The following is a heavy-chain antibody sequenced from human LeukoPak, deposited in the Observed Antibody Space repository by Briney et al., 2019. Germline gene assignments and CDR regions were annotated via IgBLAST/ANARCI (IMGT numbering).Heavy chain of an antibody. J-gene: IGHJ6*02. CDR3: AKDRSSGPHYYYGMDV. D-gene: IGHD3-22*01. V-gene: IGHV3-30*18. Sequence: GRSLRLSCAASGFTFSSYGIHWVSQSPGKGLEWVAVVSYLGDDQFYAESVKGRFTISRDNSKKTVFLQMNSLRGEDTAVYYCAKDRSSGPHYYYGMDVWGRGTTVIVSS. CDR2: VSYLGDDQ. CDR1: GFTFSSYG.